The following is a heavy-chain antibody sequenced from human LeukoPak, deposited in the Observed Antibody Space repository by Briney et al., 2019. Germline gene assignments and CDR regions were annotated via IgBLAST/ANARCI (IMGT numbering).Heavy chain of an antibody. CDR1: GSTFSSYG. J-gene: IGHJ4*02. Sequence: PGGSLRLSCAASGSTFSSYGMHWVRQAPGKGLEWVAVISYDGSNKYYADSVKGRFTISRDNSKNTLYLQMNSLRAEDTAVYYCAKDRETLYDSSGYPDYWGQGTLVTVSS. D-gene: IGHD3-22*01. CDR3: AKDRETLYDSSGYPDY. V-gene: IGHV3-30*18. CDR2: ISYDGSNK.